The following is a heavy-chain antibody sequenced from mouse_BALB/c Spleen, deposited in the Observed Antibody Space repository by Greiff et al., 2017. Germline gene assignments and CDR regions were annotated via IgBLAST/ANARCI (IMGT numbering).Heavy chain of an antibody. D-gene: IGHD2-1*01. CDR1: GFTFSSYG. V-gene: IGHV5-6*01. J-gene: IGHJ4*01. CDR2: ISSGGSYT. Sequence: EVQLQQSGAELVKPGGSLKLSCAASGFTFSSYGMSWVRQTPDKRLEWVATISSGGSYTYYPDSVKGRFTISRDNAKNTLYLQMSSLKSEDTAMYYCARLGGGNYPDYYAMDYWGQGTSVTVSS. CDR3: ARLGGGNYPDYYAMDY.